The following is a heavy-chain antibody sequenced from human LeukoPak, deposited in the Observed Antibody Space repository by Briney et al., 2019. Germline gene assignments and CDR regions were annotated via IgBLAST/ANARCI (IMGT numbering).Heavy chain of an antibody. CDR1: GFTFDDYA. Sequence: GRSLRLSCAASGFTFDDYAMHWVRQAPGKGLEWVSCISSSSSTIYYADSVKGRFTISRDNAKNSLYLQMSSLRAEDTAVYYCARDRNYVIDYWGQGTLVTVSS. CDR2: ISSSSSTI. V-gene: IGHV3-48*04. CDR3: ARDRNYVIDY. D-gene: IGHD1-7*01. J-gene: IGHJ4*02.